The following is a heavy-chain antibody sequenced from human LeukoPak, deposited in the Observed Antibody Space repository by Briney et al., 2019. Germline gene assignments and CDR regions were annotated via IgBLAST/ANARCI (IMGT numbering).Heavy chain of an antibody. V-gene: IGHV1-69*13. J-gene: IGHJ5*02. Sequence: SVKVSCKASGGTFSSYAISWVRQAPGQGLEWMGGIIPIFGTANYAQKFQGRVTITADGSTSTAYMELSSLRSEDTAVYYYARDRSHPDYDILTGKWFDPWGQGTLVTVSS. CDR1: GGTFSSYA. CDR2: IIPIFGTA. D-gene: IGHD3-9*01. CDR3: ARDRSHPDYDILTGKWFDP.